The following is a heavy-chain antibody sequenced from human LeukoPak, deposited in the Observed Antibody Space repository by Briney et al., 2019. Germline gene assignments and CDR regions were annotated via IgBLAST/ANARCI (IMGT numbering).Heavy chain of an antibody. Sequence: GGSLRLSCAASGFTFSKHGMHWVRQAPGKGLEWVAFIRNDGSNKYYADSVKGRFTISRDNPKNTVDLQMNSLRAEDTAIYYCAKDINSHCRGDCSDYWGQGTLVIVSS. V-gene: IGHV3-30*02. D-gene: IGHD2-15*01. CDR1: GFTFSKHG. CDR2: IRNDGSNK. CDR3: AKDINSHCRGDCSDY. J-gene: IGHJ4*02.